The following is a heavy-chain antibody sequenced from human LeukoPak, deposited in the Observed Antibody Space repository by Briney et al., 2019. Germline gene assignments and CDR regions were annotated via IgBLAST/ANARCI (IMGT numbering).Heavy chain of an antibody. CDR1: GYTLTGLS. J-gene: IGHJ4*02. D-gene: IGHD4-17*01. Sequence: ASVKVSCKVSGYTLTGLSMHWVRQAPGKGLEWMGWISAYNGNTNYAQKFQGRVTMTRDTSISTAYMELSRLRSDDTAVYYCARVTSYGDYSPYWGQGTLVTVSS. CDR3: ARVTSYGDYSPY. CDR2: ISAYNGNT. V-gene: IGHV1-2*02.